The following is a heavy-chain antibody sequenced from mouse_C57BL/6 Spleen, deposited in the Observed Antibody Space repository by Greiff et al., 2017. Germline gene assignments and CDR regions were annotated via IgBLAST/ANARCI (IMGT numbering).Heavy chain of an antibody. Sequence: EVKVVESEGGLVQPGSSMKLSCTASGFTFSDYYMAWVRQVPEKGLEWVANINYDGSSTYYLDSLKSRFIISRDNAKNILYLQMSSLKSEDTATYYCARDWETGWYFDVWGTGTTVTVSS. V-gene: IGHV5-16*01. CDR1: GFTFSDYY. CDR2: INYDGSST. J-gene: IGHJ1*03. CDR3: ARDWETGWYFDV. D-gene: IGHD4-1*01.